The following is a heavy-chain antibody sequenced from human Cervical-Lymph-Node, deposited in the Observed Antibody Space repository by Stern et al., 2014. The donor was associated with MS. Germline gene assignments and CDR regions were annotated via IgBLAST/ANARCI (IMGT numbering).Heavy chain of an antibody. V-gene: IGHV3-23*04. CDR3: VRDPPLDARFLGLDP. CDR2: ISDIGDRT. D-gene: IGHD3-3*01. CDR1: GFTFNTYG. J-gene: IGHJ5*02. Sequence: EMQLVESGGGLVPPGGSLRLSCAVSGFTFNTYGMSWVRQAPGMGLALISAISDIGDRTYYADSVQGRFTISRDNSKNTLYLQMNSLSAEDTAVYYCVRDPPLDARFLGLDPWGQGTLVTVSS.